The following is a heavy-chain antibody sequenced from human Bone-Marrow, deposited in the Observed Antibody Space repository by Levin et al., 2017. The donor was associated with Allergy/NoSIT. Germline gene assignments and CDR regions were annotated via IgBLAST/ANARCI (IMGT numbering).Heavy chain of an antibody. Sequence: SGPTLVKPTQTLTLTCTFSGFSLSPSGVAVGWIRQPPGKALEWLALIYLDDDKRYRPSLRNRLTITKDTSKNQVVLTVTNVDPVDTGTYFCAHKNIELRTPIGTPSGVFDFWGQGAMVTVSS. J-gene: IGHJ3*01. D-gene: IGHD2/OR15-2a*01. CDR2: IYLDDDK. CDR1: GFSLSPSGVA. V-gene: IGHV2-5*02. CDR3: AHKNIELRTPIGTPSGVFDF.